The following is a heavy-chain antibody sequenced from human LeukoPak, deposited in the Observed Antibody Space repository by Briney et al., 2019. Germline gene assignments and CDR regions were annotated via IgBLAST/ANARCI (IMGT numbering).Heavy chain of an antibody. Sequence: GGSLRLSCTASGFSFSGHWMHWTRQLPGKGLVWVSRISPTGSTTSYADSVKGRLTVSRDNAKNTLYLQVNNLRAKDTAVYYCARGPNSNWSGLDFWGQGTLLTVSS. V-gene: IGHV3-74*01. CDR1: GFSFSGHW. CDR2: ISPTGSTT. D-gene: IGHD6-6*01. J-gene: IGHJ4*02. CDR3: ARGPNSNWSGLDF.